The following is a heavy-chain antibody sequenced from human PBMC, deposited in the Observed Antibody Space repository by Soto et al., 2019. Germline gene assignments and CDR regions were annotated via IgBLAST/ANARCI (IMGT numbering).Heavy chain of an antibody. V-gene: IGHV4-4*07. Sequence: TLSLTCTVSGASISGFYWSWIRKSAGKGQDWIGRIYTTGTTDYNPSLKSRVMMSVDTSKNQFSLKLRSVTAADTAVYYCVRDGTKTLRDWFDPWGQGISVTVSS. J-gene: IGHJ5*02. CDR2: IYTTGTT. CDR3: VRDGTKTLRDWFDP. D-gene: IGHD1-1*01. CDR1: GASISGFY.